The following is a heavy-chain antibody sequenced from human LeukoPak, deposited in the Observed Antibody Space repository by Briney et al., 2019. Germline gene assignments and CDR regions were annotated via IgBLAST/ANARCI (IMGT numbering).Heavy chain of an antibody. CDR2: INLSSGGT. CDR1: GYSFTGQY. CDR3: ANWADKNAAVAVFDY. V-gene: IGHV1-2*02. Sequence: ASVKVSCKASGYSFTGQYLHWVRQAPGQGLEWMGWINLSSGGTNYAQIFQGRVTMTRDTSISTAYMELSRLKFDDTAVYYCANWADKNAAVAVFDYWGQGTVVTVSP. J-gene: IGHJ4*02. D-gene: IGHD6-13*01.